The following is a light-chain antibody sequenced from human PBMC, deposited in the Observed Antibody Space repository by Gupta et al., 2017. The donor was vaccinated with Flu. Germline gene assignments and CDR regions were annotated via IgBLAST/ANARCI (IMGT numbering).Light chain of an antibody. CDR2: GAS. J-gene: IGKJ2*01. Sequence: EIVMTQSPVTLSVSPGERATLSCRASQTVSSNLAWYQQKPGQAPRLLIYGASTRATGIPARFSGSGSGTEFTLTISSLQSEDFAVYYWQQYNNWPLFGQGTKLEIK. CDR1: QTVSSN. V-gene: IGKV3-15*01. CDR3: QQYNNWPL.